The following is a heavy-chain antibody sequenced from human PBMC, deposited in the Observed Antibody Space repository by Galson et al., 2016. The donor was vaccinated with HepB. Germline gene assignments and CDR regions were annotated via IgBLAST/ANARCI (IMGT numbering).Heavy chain of an antibody. D-gene: IGHD6-19*01. CDR2: TYYRSKWYN. CDR1: GDSVSSNSAA. J-gene: IGHJ6*02. V-gene: IGHV6-1*01. Sequence: CAISGDSVSSNSAAWNWIRQSPSRGLEWLGRTYYRSKWYNEYAVSVTSRITTNPDTSKNQFSPQLNSVTPEDTAVYYCARDLREALAGTGYYYYGLDVWGQGTTVTVSS. CDR3: ARDLREALAGTGYYYYGLDV.